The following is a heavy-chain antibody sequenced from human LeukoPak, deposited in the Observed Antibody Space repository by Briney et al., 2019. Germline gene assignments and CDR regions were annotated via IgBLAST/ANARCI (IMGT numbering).Heavy chain of an antibody. CDR3: ARDGRTPLGAFDI. Sequence: SETLSLTCAVYGGSFSGYYWSWIRQPPGKGLEWIGEINHSGSTNYNPSLKSRVTISVDTSKNQFSLKLSSVTAADTAVYYCARDGRTPLGAFDIWGQGTMVTVSS. J-gene: IGHJ3*02. D-gene: IGHD1-14*01. CDR1: GGSFSGYY. CDR2: INHSGST. V-gene: IGHV4-34*01.